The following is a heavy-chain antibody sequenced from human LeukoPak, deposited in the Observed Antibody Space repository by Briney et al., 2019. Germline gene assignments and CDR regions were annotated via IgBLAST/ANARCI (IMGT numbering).Heavy chain of an antibody. J-gene: IGHJ3*02. CDR3: AKDRESTYGLGAFDM. CDR2: ISSSGGST. V-gene: IGHV3-23*01. D-gene: IGHD3-10*01. CDR1: GFTFSNYA. Sequence: GGSRRLSCAASGFTFSNYAMIWVRQAPGKGLYWVSTISSSGGSTYYADSVKGRFTISRDNSKNTLYLQMNSLRAEDTALYYCAKDRESTYGLGAFDMWGQGTVVTVSS.